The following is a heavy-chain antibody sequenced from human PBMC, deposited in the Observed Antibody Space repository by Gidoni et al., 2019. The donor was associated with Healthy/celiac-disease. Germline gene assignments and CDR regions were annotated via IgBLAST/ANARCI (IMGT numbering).Heavy chain of an antibody. CDR3: AKPVLDTGYSYGRVFDY. J-gene: IGHJ4*02. Sequence: EVQLLESGGGLVQPGGSLRLSCAASGFPFTIFPMSWVPQAPGKGLEGVSGISGSGDSTYYADSVKGRFTISRDNSKNTLYLQMNSLRAEDTAVYYCAKPVLDTGYSYGRVFDYWGQGTLVTVSS. CDR2: ISGSGDST. V-gene: IGHV3-23*01. D-gene: IGHD5-18*01. CDR1: GFPFTIFP.